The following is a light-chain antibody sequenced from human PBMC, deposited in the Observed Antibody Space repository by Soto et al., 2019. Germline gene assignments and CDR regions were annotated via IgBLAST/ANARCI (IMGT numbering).Light chain of an antibody. CDR2: DAS. Sequence: EIVITESAATLSVSPGERATLSCSASQSVSSNLAWYQQKPGQAPRLLIYDASKRATGIPARFSGSGSGTEFTLTINSLQSEDFALYFCQQYDNSPPLTFGGGTKVDIK. J-gene: IGKJ4*01. V-gene: IGKV3D-15*01. CDR3: QQYDNSPPLT. CDR1: QSVSSN.